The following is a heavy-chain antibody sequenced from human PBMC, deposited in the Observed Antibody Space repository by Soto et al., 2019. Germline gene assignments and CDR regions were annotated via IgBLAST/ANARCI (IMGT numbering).Heavy chain of an antibody. J-gene: IGHJ4*02. V-gene: IGHV3-15*01. Sequence: EVQLVESGGGLVKPGGSLRLSCAASGFTVSNAWISWVRQAPGKGLEWVGRIKSKTDGGTTEYDAPVKGRFTIPRDDSKNTLYLQMNSLKPEVTAVYYCTRYRYGASEYWGQGTLVTVSS. CDR2: IKSKTDGGTT. CDR3: TRYRYGASEY. CDR1: GFTVSNAW. D-gene: IGHD5-18*01.